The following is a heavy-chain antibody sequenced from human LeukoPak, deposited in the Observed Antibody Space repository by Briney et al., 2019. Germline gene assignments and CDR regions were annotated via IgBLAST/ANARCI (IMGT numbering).Heavy chain of an antibody. CDR3: ARVQRPLDGADY. CDR2: IYYSGST. Sequence: SETLSLTCTVAGGSISSHYWSWIRQPPGKGLEWIGYIYYSGSTYYNPSLRSRVTISVDTSKNLFSLKLSSVTAADTAVYYCARVQRPLDGADYWGQGTLVTVSS. V-gene: IGHV4-59*11. J-gene: IGHJ4*02. CDR1: GGSISSHY. D-gene: IGHD1-1*01.